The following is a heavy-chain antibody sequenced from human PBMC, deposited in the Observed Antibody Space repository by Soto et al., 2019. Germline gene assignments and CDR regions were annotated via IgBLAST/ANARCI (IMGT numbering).Heavy chain of an antibody. CDR2: ISYDGSDK. CDR1: GFTFSSYG. J-gene: IGHJ1*01. D-gene: IGHD2-15*01. CDR3: SNGAEVVATYFQH. V-gene: IGHV3-30*18. Sequence: QVQLVESGGGVVQPGRSLRLSCAASGFTFSSYGMHWVRQAPGKGLEWVAVISYDGSDKYYADSVKGRFTISRDNSNNSLYLQMDSLRAEDMAVYSCSNGAEVVATYFQHWGQGTLVTVSS.